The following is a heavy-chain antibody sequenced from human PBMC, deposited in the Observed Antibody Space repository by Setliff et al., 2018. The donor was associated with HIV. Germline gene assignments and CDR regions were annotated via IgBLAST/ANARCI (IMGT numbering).Heavy chain of an antibody. CDR1: GGSIKNDYRSDY. CDR3: ARHRQISDWFDP. V-gene: IGHV4-39*01. J-gene: IGHJ5*02. CDR2: MNSKGES. D-gene: IGHD3-10*01. Sequence: PSETLSLTCNVSGGSIKNDYRSDYWSWIRQPPGRGLEWIGIMNSKGESFYNASFTNGVLISIDTSKNRFSLTMTSVTAADTAVYYCARHRQISDWFDPWGQGILVTVSS.